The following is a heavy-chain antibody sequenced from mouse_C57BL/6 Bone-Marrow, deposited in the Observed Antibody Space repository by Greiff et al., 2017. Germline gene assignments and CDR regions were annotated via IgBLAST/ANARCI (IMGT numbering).Heavy chain of an antibody. Sequence: EVKLLESGPGLVKPSQSLSLTCSVTGYSITSGYYWNWIRQFPGNKLEWMGYISYDGSNNYNPSLKNRISITRDTSKNQFFLKLNSVTTEDTATYYCARDRSSWFAYWGQGTLVTVSA. CDR1: GYSITSGYY. J-gene: IGHJ3*01. CDR3: ARDRSSWFAY. CDR2: ISYDGSN. V-gene: IGHV3-6*01.